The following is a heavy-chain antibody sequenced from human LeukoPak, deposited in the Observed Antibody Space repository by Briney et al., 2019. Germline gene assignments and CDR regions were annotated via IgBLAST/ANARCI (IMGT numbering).Heavy chain of an antibody. CDR1: GGSISSGGYY. CDR3: ARSHCSSTSCYCFVPGDCAVDFDY. CDR2: IYYSGST. D-gene: IGHD2-2*01. J-gene: IGHJ4*02. Sequence: SQTLSLTCTVSGGSISSGGYYWSWIRQHPGKGLEWIGYIYYSGSTYYNPSLKSRVTISVDTSKNQFSLKLSSVTAADTAVYYCARSHCSSTSCYCFVPGDCAVDFDYWGQGTLVTVSS. V-gene: IGHV4-31*03.